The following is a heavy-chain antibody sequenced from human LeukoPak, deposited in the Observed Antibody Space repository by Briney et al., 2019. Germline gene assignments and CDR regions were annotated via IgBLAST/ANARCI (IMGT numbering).Heavy chain of an antibody. J-gene: IGHJ1*01. CDR2: ISSRGDST. CDR3: VKGPRPDITVAHTVEN. CDR1: GFIFSNYA. V-gene: IGHV3-23*01. Sequence: GGSLRLSCAASGFIFSNYAMSWVRQVPGRGLDWVATISSRGDSTYVADSVKVRFTISRDNSKTSLYLQMNTVRAEDTAVYYCVKGPRPDITVAHTVENWGQGTLFTVSS. D-gene: IGHD6-19*01.